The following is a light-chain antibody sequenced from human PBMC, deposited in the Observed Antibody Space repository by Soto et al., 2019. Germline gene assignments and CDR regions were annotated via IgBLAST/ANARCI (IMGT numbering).Light chain of an antibody. V-gene: IGKV3-11*01. Sequence: DILLTQSPGTLSLSPGDRAPLSCRASQSVSYYLAWYQQKPGQAPRLLIYGASTRATGIPARFSGSGSGTEFTLTISSLEPEDFAVYYCQQRSNWPLITFGQGTRLEIK. J-gene: IGKJ5*01. CDR2: GAS. CDR1: QSVSYY. CDR3: QQRSNWPLIT.